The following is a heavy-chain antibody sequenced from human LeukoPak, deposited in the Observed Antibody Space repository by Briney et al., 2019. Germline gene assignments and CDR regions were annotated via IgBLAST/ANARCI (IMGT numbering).Heavy chain of an antibody. CDR2: INHSGST. CDR3: AAHNYYYYGMDV. CDR1: GGSFSGYY. J-gene: IGHJ6*02. V-gene: IGHV4-34*01. Sequence: SETLSLTCAVYGGSFSGYYWSWIRQPPGKGLEWIGEINHSGSTNYNPSLKSRVTISADTSKNQFSLKLSSVTAADTAVYYCAAHNYYYYGMDVWGQGTTVTVSS.